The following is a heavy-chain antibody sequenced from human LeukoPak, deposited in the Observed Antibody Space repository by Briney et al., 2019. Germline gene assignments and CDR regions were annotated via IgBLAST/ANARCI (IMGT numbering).Heavy chain of an antibody. CDR2: ISYDGSNK. J-gene: IGHJ4*02. Sequence: PGGSLRLSCAASGFTFSSYAMHWVRRAPGKGLEWVAVISYDGSNKYYADSVKGRFTISRDNSKNTLYLQMNSLRAEDTAVYYCHLAGAFDYWGQGTLVTVSS. CDR3: HLAGAFDY. V-gene: IGHV3-30-3*01. D-gene: IGHD6-13*01. CDR1: GFTFSSYA.